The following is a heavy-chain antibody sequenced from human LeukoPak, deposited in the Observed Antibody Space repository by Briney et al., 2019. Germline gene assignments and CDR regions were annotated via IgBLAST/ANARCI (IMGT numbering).Heavy chain of an antibody. CDR1: GFTFSRYA. Sequence: GSLRLSCAASGFTFSRYAMHWVRQAPGKGLEWVAVISYDGSNEYYADSVKGRFTISRDNSKNTLYLQMNSLRPEDTAVYYCAREAEAFDIWGQGTMVTVSS. CDR3: AREAEAFDI. J-gene: IGHJ3*02. CDR2: ISYDGSNE. V-gene: IGHV3-30-3*01.